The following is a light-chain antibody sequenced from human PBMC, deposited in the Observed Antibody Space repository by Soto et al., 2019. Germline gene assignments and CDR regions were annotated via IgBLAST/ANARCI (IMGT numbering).Light chain of an antibody. CDR3: QQYGSSPWK. CDR2: GAS. J-gene: IGKJ1*01. V-gene: IGKV3-20*01. CDR1: QSVSSSY. Sequence: EIVLTQSPGTLSLSPGERATLSCRASQSVSSSYLAWYQQKPGQAPRLLIYGASSRATGIPDRFSGSGSGTDFTLTISRLEPEDFAVYYCQQYGSSPWKFGQETKVEIK.